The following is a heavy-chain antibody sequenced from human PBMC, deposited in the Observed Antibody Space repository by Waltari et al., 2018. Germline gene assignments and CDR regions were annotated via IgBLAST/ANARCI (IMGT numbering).Heavy chain of an antibody. J-gene: IGHJ4*02. V-gene: IGHV3-33*01. CDR1: GFTFSSYG. CDR2: IWYDGSNK. D-gene: IGHD6-13*01. CDR3: ARDFNSGVRIAAAED. Sequence: QVQLVESGGGVVQPGRSLRLSCAASGFTFSSYGMHWVRQAPGKGLEWVAVIWYDGSNKYYADSVKGRFTISRDNSKNTLYLQMNSLRAEDTAVYYCARDFNSGVRIAAAEDWGQGTLVTVSS.